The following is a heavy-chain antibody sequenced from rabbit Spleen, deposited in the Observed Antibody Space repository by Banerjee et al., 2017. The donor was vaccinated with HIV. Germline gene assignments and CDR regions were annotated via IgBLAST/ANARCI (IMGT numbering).Heavy chain of an antibody. CDR1: GFSFNNNYY. CDR2: IYGGDGYST. J-gene: IGHJ6*01. D-gene: IGHD1-1*01. V-gene: IGHV1S40*01. CDR3: ARDTSTSFSSYGMDL. Sequence: QSLEESGGGLVQPEGSLTLTCTASGFSFNNNYYMCWVRQAPGKGLEWIACIYGGDGYSTAYASWAKGRFTISKTSSTTVTLQMTRLTAADTATYFCARDTSTSFSSYGMDLWGQGTLVTVS.